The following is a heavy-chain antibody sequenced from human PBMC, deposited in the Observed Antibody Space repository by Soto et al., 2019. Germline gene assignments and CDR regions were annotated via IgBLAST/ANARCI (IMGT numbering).Heavy chain of an antibody. V-gene: IGHV1-69*08. D-gene: IGHD6-6*01. J-gene: IGHJ3*02. CDR1: GGTFSSYT. CDR2: IIPILGIA. CDR3: ARDSSSGALDI. Sequence: QVQLVQSGAEVKKPGSSVKVSCKASGGTFSSYTISWVRQAPGQGLEWMGRIIPILGIANYAQKFQGRVTITAHKSTSTAYMELSSLRSEDTAVYYCARDSSSGALDIWGQGTMVTVSS.